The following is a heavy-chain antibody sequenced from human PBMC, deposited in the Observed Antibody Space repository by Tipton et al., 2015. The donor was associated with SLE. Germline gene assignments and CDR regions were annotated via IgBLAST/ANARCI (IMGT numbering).Heavy chain of an antibody. CDR3: ARMQQLLVTN. CDR1: GHSISSGYY. CDR2: IYHSGNT. Sequence: GLVKPSETLSLICNVSGHSISSGYYWGWIRQFPGKGLEWIGSIYHSGNTYYNSSLKSRLTMSVDTSKNQFSLNLRSVTAADTAVYSCARMQQLLVTNWGQGTLVTVSS. D-gene: IGHD6-13*01. V-gene: IGHV4-38-2*02. J-gene: IGHJ4*02.